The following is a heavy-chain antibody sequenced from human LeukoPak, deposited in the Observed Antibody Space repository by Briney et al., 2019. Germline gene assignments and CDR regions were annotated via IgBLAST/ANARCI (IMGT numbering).Heavy chain of an antibody. D-gene: IGHD3-10*01. CDR3: ARDGILWFGEPQNWFDP. CDR2: INPNSGGT. Sequence: GASVKVSCKASGYTFTGYYMHWVRQAPGQGLEWMGWINPNSGGTNYAQKFQGRVTMTRDTSISTAYMELSRLRSDDTAVYYCARDGILWFGEPQNWFDPWGQGTLVTVSS. CDR1: GYTFTGYY. V-gene: IGHV1-2*02. J-gene: IGHJ5*02.